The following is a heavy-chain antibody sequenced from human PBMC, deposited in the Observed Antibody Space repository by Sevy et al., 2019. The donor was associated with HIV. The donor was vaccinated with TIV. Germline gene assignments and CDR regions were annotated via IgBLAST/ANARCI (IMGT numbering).Heavy chain of an antibody. Sequence: SETLSLTCTVSGGSISSYYWSWIRQPPGKGLEWIGYIYYSGSTNYNPSLKSRFTISVDTSKNQFSLKLSSVTAADTAVYYCARVVAGIYYYYYYMDVWGKGTTVTVSS. CDR1: GGSISSYY. CDR3: ARVVAGIYYYYYYMDV. D-gene: IGHD6-19*01. V-gene: IGHV4-59*01. J-gene: IGHJ6*03. CDR2: IYYSGST.